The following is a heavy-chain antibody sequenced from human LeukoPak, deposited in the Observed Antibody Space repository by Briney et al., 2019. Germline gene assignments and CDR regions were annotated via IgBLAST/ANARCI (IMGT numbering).Heavy chain of an antibody. CDR3: ARVTGYMIEDYFDY. CDR2: INHSGST. CDR1: GGSSSNYY. J-gene: IGHJ4*02. Sequence: SETLSLTCVLYGGSSSNYYWSWIRQPPGKGLEWIGEINHSGSTNYNPSLKSRVTISVDTSKNQFSLKLSSVTAADTAVYYCARVTGYMIEDYFDYWGQGTLVTVSS. D-gene: IGHD3-22*01. V-gene: IGHV4-34*01.